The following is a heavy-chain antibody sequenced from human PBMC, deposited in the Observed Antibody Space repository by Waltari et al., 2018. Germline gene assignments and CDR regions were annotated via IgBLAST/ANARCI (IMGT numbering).Heavy chain of an antibody. V-gene: IGHV1-24*01. CDR2: FDPEDGET. Sequence: QVQLVQSGAEVKKPGASVKVSCKVSGYTLTGLSMHLVRQAPGKGLEWMGGFDPEDGETIYAQKFQGRVTMTEDTSTDTAYMELSSLRSEDTAVYYCATNPSGSYYYYYGMDVWGQGTTVTVSS. D-gene: IGHD1-26*01. CDR1: GYTLTGLS. J-gene: IGHJ6*02. CDR3: ATNPSGSYYYYYGMDV.